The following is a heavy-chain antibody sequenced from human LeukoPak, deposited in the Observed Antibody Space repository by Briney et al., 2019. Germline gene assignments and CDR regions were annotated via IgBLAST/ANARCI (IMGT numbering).Heavy chain of an antibody. J-gene: IGHJ4*02. V-gene: IGHV1-69*04. CDR1: GGTFSSYA. D-gene: IGHD1-26*01. Sequence: GASVKVSCKASGGTFSSYAISWVRQAPGQGLEWMGRIIPILGIANYAQKFQGRVTITADKSTSTAYMELSSLRAEDTAVYYCANHPDGEWELLYYWGQGTLVTVSS. CDR2: IIPILGIA. CDR3: ANHPDGEWELLYY.